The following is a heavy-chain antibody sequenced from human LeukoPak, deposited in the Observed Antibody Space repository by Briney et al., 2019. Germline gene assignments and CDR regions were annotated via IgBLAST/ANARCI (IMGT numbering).Heavy chain of an antibody. D-gene: IGHD3-22*01. CDR3: ARDIGDSSGPRRYNWFDP. CDR2: INPNSGGT. CDR1: GYTFTGYY. J-gene: IGHJ5*02. Sequence: ASMKVSCKASGYTFTGYYMHWVRQAPGQGLEWMGWINPNSGGTNYAQKFQGRVTMTRDTSISTAYMELSRLRSDDTAVYYCARDIGDSSGPRRYNWFDPWGQGTLVTVSS. V-gene: IGHV1-2*02.